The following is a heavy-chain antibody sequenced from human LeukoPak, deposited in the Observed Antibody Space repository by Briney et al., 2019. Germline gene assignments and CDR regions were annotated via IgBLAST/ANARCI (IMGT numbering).Heavy chain of an antibody. J-gene: IGHJ5*02. D-gene: IGHD3-10*01. CDR2: ISSNGGST. CDR1: GFTFSSYA. V-gene: IGHV3-64*01. Sequence: PGGSLRLSCAASGFTFSSYAMHWVRQAPGKGLEYVSAISSNGGSTYYANSVKGRFTISRDNSKNTLYLQMGSLRAEDMAVYYCAKDYSKTSYYGSGTYYRPNWFDPWGQGTLVTVSS. CDR3: AKDYSKTSYYGSGTYYRPNWFDP.